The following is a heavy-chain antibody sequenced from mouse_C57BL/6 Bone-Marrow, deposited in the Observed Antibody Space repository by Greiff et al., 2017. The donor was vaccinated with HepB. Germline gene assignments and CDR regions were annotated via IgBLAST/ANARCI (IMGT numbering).Heavy chain of an antibody. V-gene: IGHV7-1*01. Sequence: EVMLVESGGGLVQSGRSLRLSCATSGFTFSDFYMEWVRQAPGKGLEWIAASRNKANDYTTEYSASVKGRFIVSRDTSQSILYLQMNALRAEDTAIYYCARDPVYDYPYAMDYWGQGTSVTVSS. J-gene: IGHJ4*01. D-gene: IGHD2-4*01. CDR3: ARDPVYDYPYAMDY. CDR1: GFTFSDFY. CDR2: SRNKANDYTT.